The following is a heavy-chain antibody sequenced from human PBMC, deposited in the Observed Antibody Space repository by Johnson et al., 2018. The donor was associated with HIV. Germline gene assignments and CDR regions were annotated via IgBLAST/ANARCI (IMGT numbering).Heavy chain of an antibody. V-gene: IGHV3-53*01. D-gene: IGHD3-22*01. J-gene: IGHJ3*02. Sequence: ACLKGRFTISRDNSKNTLYLQMNSLRAEDTALYYCARDRSTPQPYYYDSSGYRGYSAFDMWGQGTLVTVSS. CDR3: ARDRSTPQPYYYDSSGYRGYSAFDM.